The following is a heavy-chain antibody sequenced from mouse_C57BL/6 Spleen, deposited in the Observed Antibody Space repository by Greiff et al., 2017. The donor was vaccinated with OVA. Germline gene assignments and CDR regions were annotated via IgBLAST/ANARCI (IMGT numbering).Heavy chain of an antibody. D-gene: IGHD1-1*01. J-gene: IGHJ4*01. Sequence: VQGVESGPGLVAPSQSLSITCTVSGFSLTSYGVDWVRQSPGKGLEWLGVIWGVGSTNYNSALKSRLSISKDNSKSQVFLKMNSLQTDDTAMYYCARDYYGSFYAMDYWGQGTSVTVSS. CDR2: IWGVGST. CDR3: ARDYYGSFYAMDY. CDR1: GFSLTSYG. V-gene: IGHV2-6*01.